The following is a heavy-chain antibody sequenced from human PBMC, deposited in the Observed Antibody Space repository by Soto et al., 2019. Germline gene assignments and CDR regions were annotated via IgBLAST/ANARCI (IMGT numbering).Heavy chain of an antibody. V-gene: IGHV1-18*04. CDR3: ARERGYYGSGSYSYYYYSGMDV. CDR1: GYTFTSYG. D-gene: IGHD3-10*01. Sequence: ASVKVSCKASGYTFTSYGISWVRQAPGQGLEWMGWISAYNGNTNYAQKLQGRVTMTTDTSTSTAYMELRSLRSDDTAVYYCARERGYYGSGSYSYYYYSGMDVWGQGTTVTVSS. J-gene: IGHJ6*02. CDR2: ISAYNGNT.